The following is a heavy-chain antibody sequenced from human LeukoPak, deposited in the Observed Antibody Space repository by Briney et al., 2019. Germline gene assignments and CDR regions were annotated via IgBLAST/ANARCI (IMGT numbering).Heavy chain of an antibody. V-gene: IGHV3-9*01. D-gene: IGHD2-15*01. CDR3: ARTPSYCSGGRCYVSHYFDY. Sequence: PGGSLRLSCAASGFTFSSYSMNWVRQAPGKGLEWVSGISWNSGSIGYADSVKGRFTISRDNAKNSLYLQMNSLRAEDTASYYCARTPSYCSGGRCYVSHYFDYWGQGTLATVSS. CDR2: ISWNSGSI. J-gene: IGHJ4*02. CDR1: GFTFSSYS.